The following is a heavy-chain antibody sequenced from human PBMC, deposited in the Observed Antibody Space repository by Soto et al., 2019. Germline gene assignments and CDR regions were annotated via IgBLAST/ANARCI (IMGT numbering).Heavy chain of an antibody. CDR1: GGSFSGYY. CDR3: ARENFGVVIIPSTYYFDY. V-gene: IGHV4-34*01. CDR2: INHSGRT. Sequence: QVQLQQWGAGLLKPSETLSLTCAVYGGSFSGYYWSWIRQPPGKGLEWIGEINHSGRTNYNPSLKSRVTISVDTSKNQFSLKLSSVTAADTAVYYCARENFGVVIIPSTYYFDYWGQGTLVTVSS. D-gene: IGHD3-3*01. J-gene: IGHJ4*02.